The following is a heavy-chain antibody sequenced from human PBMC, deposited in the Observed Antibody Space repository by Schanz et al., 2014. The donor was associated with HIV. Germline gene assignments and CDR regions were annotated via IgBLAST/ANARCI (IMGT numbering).Heavy chain of an antibody. Sequence: VQLVESGGGLVQPGRSLRLSCAASGFSIDDFAMHWVRQAPGKGLEWVAVIWYDGSNKYYTDSVKGRFTISRDSSKNTLYLQMNSLRAEDTALYFCAKSTWVDNCGQGTLVTVSS. CDR2: IWYDGSNK. D-gene: IGHD2-2*01. CDR3: AKSTWVDN. V-gene: IGHV3-33*06. CDR1: GFSIDDFA. J-gene: IGHJ4*02.